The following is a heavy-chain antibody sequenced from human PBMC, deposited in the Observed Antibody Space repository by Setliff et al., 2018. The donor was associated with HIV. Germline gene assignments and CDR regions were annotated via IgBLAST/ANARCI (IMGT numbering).Heavy chain of an antibody. CDR1: GSSISGYY. CDR3: ARHPREEPERNYKFDS. CDR2: IHTNRGT. J-gene: IGHJ4*02. V-gene: IGHV4-4*09. Sequence: SETLSLTCTVSGSSISGYYWSWIRQSPGKGLEWIGYIHTNRGTKTNLSLKTRATVSLDTSKNQFFLRLTSVTATDTAIYYCARHPREEPERNYKFDSWGQGTLATVSS. D-gene: IGHD1-7*01.